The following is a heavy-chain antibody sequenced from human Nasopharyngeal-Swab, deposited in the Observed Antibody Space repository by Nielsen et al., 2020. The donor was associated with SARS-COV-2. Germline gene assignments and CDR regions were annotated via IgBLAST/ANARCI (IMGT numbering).Heavy chain of an antibody. CDR2: MNPNSGNT. D-gene: IGHD1-26*01. Sequence: ASVKVSCKASGYNFTTHDFNWVRQATAQGLDWMGWMNPNSGNTGYAQKFQGRVTMTRNTSIRTAYMEMSSLRSEDTAVYFCARGGVGAVGGALDYWGQGTLVTVSS. J-gene: IGHJ4*02. CDR3: ARGGVGAVGGALDY. V-gene: IGHV1-8*01. CDR1: GYNFTTHD.